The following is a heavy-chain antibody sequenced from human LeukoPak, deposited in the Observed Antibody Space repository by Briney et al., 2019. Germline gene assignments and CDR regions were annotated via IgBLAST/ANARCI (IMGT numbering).Heavy chain of an antibody. CDR2: IRSKANSYAT. CDR3: TRRGYSSGGYYYYYMDV. Sequence: GGSLRLSCAASGFTFSGSAMHWVRQASGKGLEWVGRIRSKANSYATAYAASVKGRFTISRDDSKNTAYLQMNSLKTEDTAVYYRTRRGYSSGGYYYYYMDVWGKGTTVTISS. J-gene: IGHJ6*03. CDR1: GFTFSGSA. V-gene: IGHV3-73*01. D-gene: IGHD6-19*01.